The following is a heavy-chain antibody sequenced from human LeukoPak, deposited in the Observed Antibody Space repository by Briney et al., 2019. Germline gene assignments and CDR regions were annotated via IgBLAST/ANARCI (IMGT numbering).Heavy chain of an antibody. Sequence: PSETLSLTCTVSGGSVSSGDYYWSWIRQPPGKGLEWIGYIYYSGSTSYNPSLKSRVTISVDTSKNQFSLKLSSVTAADTAVYYCARANIDVVPLYYFDYWGQGTLVTVSS. CDR3: ARANIDVVPLYYFDY. CDR1: GGSVSSGDYY. V-gene: IGHV4-61*08. J-gene: IGHJ4*02. CDR2: IYYSGST. D-gene: IGHD2-2*01.